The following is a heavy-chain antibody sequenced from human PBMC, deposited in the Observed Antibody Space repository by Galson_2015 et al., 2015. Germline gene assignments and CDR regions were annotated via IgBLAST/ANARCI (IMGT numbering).Heavy chain of an antibody. J-gene: IGHJ4*02. CDR2: ISGSGGST. V-gene: IGHV3-23*01. D-gene: IGHD6-13*01. CDR3: AKVSKIKYSSSWTFDY. CDR1: EFTFSSYA. Sequence: SLRLSCAASEFTFSSYAMNWVRQAPGKGLEWVSAISGSGGSTYYADSVKGQFTISRDNSKNTLYMQMNSLRAEDTAVYYSAKVSKIKYSSSWTFDYWGQGTLVTVSS.